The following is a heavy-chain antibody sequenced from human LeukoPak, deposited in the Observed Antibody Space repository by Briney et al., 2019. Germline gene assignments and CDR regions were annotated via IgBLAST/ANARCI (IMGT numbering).Heavy chain of an antibody. D-gene: IGHD3-22*01. V-gene: IGHV3-30*02. J-gene: IGHJ4*02. Sequence: GGSLRLSCAASAFTFSSCGMHWVRQAPGKGLEWVAFLPYDGSNKYYADSVKGRFTISRDNSKNTLYLQMNSLRAEDTALYYCARGGYYYDSRGYYVFDYWGQGTLVTVSS. CDR2: LPYDGSNK. CDR3: ARGGYYYDSRGYYVFDY. CDR1: AFTFSSCG.